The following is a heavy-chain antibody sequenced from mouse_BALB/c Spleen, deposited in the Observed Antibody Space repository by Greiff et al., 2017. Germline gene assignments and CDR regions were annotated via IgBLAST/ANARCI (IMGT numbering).Heavy chain of an antibody. J-gene: IGHJ4*01. V-gene: IGHV1-39*01. CDR2: IYPYYGGT. CDR1: GYSFTGYN. Sequence: EVQLQQSGPEVEKPGASGKISRKASGYSFTGYNMNWVKQSNGKSLEWIGNIYPYYGGTSYNQKFKGKATLTVDKSSSTAYMQLKSLTSEDSAVYYCARSGTMITTWAMDYWGQGTSVTVSS. CDR3: ARSGTMITTWAMDY. D-gene: IGHD2-4*01.